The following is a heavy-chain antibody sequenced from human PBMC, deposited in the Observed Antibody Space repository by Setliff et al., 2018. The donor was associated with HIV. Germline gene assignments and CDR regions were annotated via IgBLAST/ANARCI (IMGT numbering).Heavy chain of an antibody. CDR3: ARGSRDILTGFLDY. CDR1: GGSFSDYY. V-gene: IGHV4-34*01. J-gene: IGHJ4*02. D-gene: IGHD3-9*01. Sequence: SETLSLTCAVYGGSFSDYYWTWIRQSPGKGLEWIGEINHSGSTNYNPSLKSRVTISVDTSKNQFSLKLSSVTAADTAVYYCARGSRDILTGFLDYWGQGNLVTVSS. CDR2: INHSGST.